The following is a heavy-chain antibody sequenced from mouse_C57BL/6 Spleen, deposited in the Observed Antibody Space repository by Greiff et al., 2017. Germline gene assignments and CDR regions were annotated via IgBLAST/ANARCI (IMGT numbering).Heavy chain of an antibody. J-gene: IGHJ1*03. V-gene: IGHV5-9-1*02. CDR3: TRTGLRGYFDV. CDR2: ISSGGDYI. Sequence: EVKVEESGEGLVKPGGSLKLSCAASGFTFSSYAMSWVRQTPEKRLEWVAYISSGGDYIYYADTVKGRFTISRDNARNTLYLQMSSLKSEDTAMYYCTRTGLRGYFDVWGTGTTVTVSS. CDR1: GFTFSSYA. D-gene: IGHD3-1*01.